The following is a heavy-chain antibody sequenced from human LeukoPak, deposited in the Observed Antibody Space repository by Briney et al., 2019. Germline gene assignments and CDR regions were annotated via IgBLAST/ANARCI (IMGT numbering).Heavy chain of an antibody. Sequence: SETLSFTCAVYGGSFSGYYWSWIRQPPGKGLEGIGEINHSGSTNYNPSLKSRVTISLDTSKNQFSLKLSSVTAADTAVYYCARSGIAVVTDGKRGAFDIWGQGTMVTVSS. V-gene: IGHV4-34*01. J-gene: IGHJ3*02. CDR2: INHSGST. D-gene: IGHD6-19*01. CDR1: GGSFSGYY. CDR3: ARSGIAVVTDGKRGAFDI.